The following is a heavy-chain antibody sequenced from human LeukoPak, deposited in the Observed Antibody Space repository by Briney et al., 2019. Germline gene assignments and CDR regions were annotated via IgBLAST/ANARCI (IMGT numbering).Heavy chain of an antibody. Sequence: SETPSLTCGVSGDSPTTLYWTWIRQPPGKGLEWIGYFSYSGSDNYNPSLKGRVTISIDTSKTQLSLKLNSVTAADTAMYYCVRGLHYNSGLFDLWGQGTPVTVSS. CDR1: GDSPTTLY. CDR2: FSYSGSD. CDR3: VRGLHYNSGLFDL. V-gene: IGHV4-59*01. D-gene: IGHD1-20*01. J-gene: IGHJ4*02.